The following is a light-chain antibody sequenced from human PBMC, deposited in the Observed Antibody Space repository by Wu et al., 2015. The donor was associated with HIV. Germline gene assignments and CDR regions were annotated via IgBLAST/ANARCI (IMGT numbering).Light chain of an antibody. J-gene: IGKJ4*01. CDR3: QQYGSSPH. CDR2: GAS. V-gene: IGKV3-20*01. CDR1: QSVSSSY. Sequence: EIVLTQSPGTLSLSPGERATLSCRASQSVSSSYLAWYQQKPGQAPRLLIYGASSRATGIPDRFSGSGSGTDFTLTISRLEPEDFAVYYCQQYGSSPHFGGGTKVE.